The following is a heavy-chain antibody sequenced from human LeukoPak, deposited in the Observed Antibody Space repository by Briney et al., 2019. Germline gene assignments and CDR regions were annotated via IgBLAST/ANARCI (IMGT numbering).Heavy chain of an antibody. CDR3: AREGFPYYYDSSGYLCFMD. D-gene: IGHD3-22*01. J-gene: IGHJ4*02. CDR2: IKQDGSEK. Sequence: QPGGSLRLSCAASGFTFSSYWMSWVRQAPGKGLEWVANIKQDGSEKYYVDSVKGRFTISRDNAKNSLYLQMNSLRAEDTAVYYCAREGFPYYYDSSGYLCFMDGGQGTLVTVSS. V-gene: IGHV3-7*01. CDR1: GFTFSSYW.